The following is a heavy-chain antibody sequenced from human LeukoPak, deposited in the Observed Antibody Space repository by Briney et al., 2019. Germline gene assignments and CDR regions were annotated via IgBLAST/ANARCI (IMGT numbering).Heavy chain of an antibody. CDR1: GFTFSSYA. CDR3: AKDQGRGNVVVTAPRIDY. J-gene: IGHJ4*02. V-gene: IGHV3-23*01. D-gene: IGHD2-21*02. CDR2: ISGSGGST. Sequence: GGSLRLSCAASGFTFSSYAMSWVRQAPGKGLEWVSAISGSGGSTCYADSVKGRFTISRDNSKNTLYLQMNSLRAEDTAVYYCAKDQGRGNVVVTAPRIDYWGQGTLVTVSS.